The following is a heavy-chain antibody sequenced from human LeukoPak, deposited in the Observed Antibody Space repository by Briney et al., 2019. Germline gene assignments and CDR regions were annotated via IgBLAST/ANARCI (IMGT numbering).Heavy chain of an antibody. J-gene: IGHJ4*02. D-gene: IGHD2-21*01. Sequence: SETLSLTCGVSGGSIISSSYYWGWIRQPPGKGLEWIASMFYSGNTYYNPSLKSRVTMSVDTTENQFSLKLSSVTAADTAVYYCASHVVGNYDLLSFDYWGQGSLVTVSS. CDR3: ASHVVGNYDLLSFDY. CDR1: GGSIISSSYY. CDR2: MFYSGNT. V-gene: IGHV4-39*01.